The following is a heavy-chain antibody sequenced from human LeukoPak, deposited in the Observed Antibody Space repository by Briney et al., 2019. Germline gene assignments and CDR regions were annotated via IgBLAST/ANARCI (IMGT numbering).Heavy chain of an antibody. Sequence: ASVKVSCKASGYTFTGYYMHWVRQAPRQGLEWMGWINPNSGGTNYAQKFQGRVTMTRDTSISTAYIELSRLRSDDTAVYYCARGYCTSTSCPRGNRFDPWGQGTLVTVSS. D-gene: IGHD2-2*01. CDR3: ARGYCTSTSCPRGNRFDP. V-gene: IGHV1-2*02. CDR2: INPNSGGT. J-gene: IGHJ5*02. CDR1: GYTFTGYY.